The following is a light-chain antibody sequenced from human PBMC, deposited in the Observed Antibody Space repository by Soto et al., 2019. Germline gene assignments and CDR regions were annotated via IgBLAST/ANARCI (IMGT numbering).Light chain of an antibody. CDR3: QHYGTSQGLFS. CDR2: GPS. CDR1: QSVSNSY. V-gene: IGKV3-20*01. Sequence: EIVLTQSPGTLSLSPGERATLSCRASQSVSNSYLAWYQQKPGQAPRLLIYGPSSRATGIPDRFRGSGSGTDFTLTISRLEPEDFAVYYCQHYGTSQGLFSFGPGTKVDIK. J-gene: IGKJ3*01.